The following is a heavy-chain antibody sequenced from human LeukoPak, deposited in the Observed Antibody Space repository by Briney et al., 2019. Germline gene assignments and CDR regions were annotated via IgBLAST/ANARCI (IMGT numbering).Heavy chain of an antibody. CDR1: GFTVSSNL. CDR2: IYDGGST. Sequence: PGGSLRLSCAASGFTVSSNLMSWVRQAPGKGLEWVSVIYDGGSTYYADSVKGRFTISRDDSKNTLYLQMSSLRAEDTAVYYCARDVPRDGYSFFDYWGQGTLVTVSS. CDR3: ARDVPRDGYSFFDY. J-gene: IGHJ4*02. D-gene: IGHD5-24*01. V-gene: IGHV3-53*01.